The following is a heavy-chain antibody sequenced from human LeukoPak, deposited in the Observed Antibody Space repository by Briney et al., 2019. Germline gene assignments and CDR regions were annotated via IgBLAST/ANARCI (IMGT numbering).Heavy chain of an antibody. CDR3: ARGNIVGATSWFDP. Sequence: SETLSLACTVSGGSISSYYWSWIRQPAGKGLEWIGRIYTSGSTNYNPSLKSRVTMSVDASKNQFSLKLSSVTAADTAVYYCARGNIVGATSWFDPWGQGTLVTVSS. CDR2: IYTSGST. D-gene: IGHD1-26*01. CDR1: GGSISSYY. J-gene: IGHJ5*02. V-gene: IGHV4-4*07.